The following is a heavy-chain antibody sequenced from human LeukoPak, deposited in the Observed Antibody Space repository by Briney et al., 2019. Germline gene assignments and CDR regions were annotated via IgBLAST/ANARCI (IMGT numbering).Heavy chain of an antibody. CDR2: TYYRSKWYN. CDR3: ASSYGGWAPLTTSKLDY. CDR1: GDSVSSNSAA. D-gene: IGHD4-23*01. J-gene: IGHJ4*02. V-gene: IGHV6-1*01. Sequence: SQTLSLTCAISGDSVSSNSAAWNWIRQSPSRGLEWLGRTYYRSKWYNDYAVSVKSRITINPDTSKNQFSLQLNSVTPEDTAVYYCASSYGGWAPLTTSKLDYWGQGTLVTVSS.